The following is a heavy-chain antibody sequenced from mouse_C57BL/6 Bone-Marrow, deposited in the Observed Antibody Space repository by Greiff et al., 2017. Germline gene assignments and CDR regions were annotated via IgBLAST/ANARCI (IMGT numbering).Heavy chain of an antibody. CDR1: GYTFTSYW. Sequence: QVQLQQPGAELVKPGASVKLSCKASGYTFTSYWMHWVKQRPGQGLEWIGMIHPNSGSTNYNEKFKSKATLTVDKSSSTAYMQLSSLTSEDSAVYYSALIYYDYDGPFAYWGQGTLVTVSA. D-gene: IGHD2-4*01. CDR2: IHPNSGST. J-gene: IGHJ3*01. V-gene: IGHV1-64*01. CDR3: ALIYYDYDGPFAY.